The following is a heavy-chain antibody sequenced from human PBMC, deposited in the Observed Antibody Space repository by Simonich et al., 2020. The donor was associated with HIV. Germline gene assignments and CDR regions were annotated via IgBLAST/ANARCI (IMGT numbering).Heavy chain of an antibody. CDR3: TRGPSHGAFDI. J-gene: IGHJ3*02. CDR2: NNPNRGDK. Sequence: QVQLVQSGAEVKKPGASVKVSCKASGYTFIDYYIHWVRQAPGQGPEGMGWNNPNRGDKRNAQKFQGRVTMTRDTSISTTYMELSSLRSDDTAVYFCTRGPSHGAFDIWGQGTMVTVSS. CDR1: GYTFIDYY. V-gene: IGHV1-2*02.